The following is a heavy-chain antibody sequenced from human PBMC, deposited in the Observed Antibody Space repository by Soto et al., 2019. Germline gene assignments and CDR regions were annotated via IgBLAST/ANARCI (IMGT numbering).Heavy chain of an antibody. CDR1: GFTFSSYE. V-gene: IGHV3-48*03. J-gene: IGHJ4*02. CDR2: ISSSGSTI. Sequence: GGSLRLSCAASGFTFSSYEMNWVRQAPGKGLEWVSYISSSGSTIYYADSVKGRFTISRDNAKSSLYLQMNSLRAEDTAVYYCARALGLVVVVAANLHGYWGQGTLVTVSS. CDR3: ARALGLVVVVAANLHGY. D-gene: IGHD2-15*01.